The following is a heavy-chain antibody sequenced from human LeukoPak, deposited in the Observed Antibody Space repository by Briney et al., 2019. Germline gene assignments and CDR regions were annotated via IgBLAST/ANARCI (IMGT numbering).Heavy chain of an antibody. CDR3: ARIPIVVVPAAQGDNWFDP. V-gene: IGHV1-2*02. CDR2: INPNSGGT. D-gene: IGHD2-2*01. CDR1: GYTFTGYY. J-gene: IGHJ5*02. Sequence: ASVKVSCKASGYTFTGYYMHWVRQAPGQGREWMGWINPNSGGTNYAQKFQGRVTMTRDTSISTAYMELSRLRSDDTAVYYCARIPIVVVPAAQGDNWFDPWGQGTLVTVS.